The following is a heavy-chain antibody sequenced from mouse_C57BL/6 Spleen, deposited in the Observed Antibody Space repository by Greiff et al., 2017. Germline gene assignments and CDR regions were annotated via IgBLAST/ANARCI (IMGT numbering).Heavy chain of an antibody. CDR2: IYPGGGYP. CDR3: ARKYGNQGNFDY. J-gene: IGHJ2*01. Sequence: VQLQQPGAELVRPGTSVKMSCKASGYTFTNYWIGWAKQRPGHGLEWIGDIYPGGGYPNYNEKFKGKATLTADKSSSTAYMQFSSLTSEDSAIYYYARKYGNQGNFDYWGKGTTLTVSS. V-gene: IGHV1-63*01. D-gene: IGHD2-1*01. CDR1: GYTFTNYW.